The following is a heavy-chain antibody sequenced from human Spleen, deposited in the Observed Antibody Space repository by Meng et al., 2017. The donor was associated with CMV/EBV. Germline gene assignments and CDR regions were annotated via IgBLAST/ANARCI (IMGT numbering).Heavy chain of an antibody. V-gene: IGHV1-69*05. CDR2: IIPIFKTP. CDR1: GDTFNSYT. CDR3: AKDRAYSYGPSGY. J-gene: IGHJ4*02. Sequence: KASGDTFNSYTISWVRQAPGQGLEWMGGIIPIFKTPEYAQKFQGRVTISTDESTGTAYMELRSLRSEDTAVYYCAKDRAYSYGPSGYWGQGTLVTVSS. D-gene: IGHD5-18*01.